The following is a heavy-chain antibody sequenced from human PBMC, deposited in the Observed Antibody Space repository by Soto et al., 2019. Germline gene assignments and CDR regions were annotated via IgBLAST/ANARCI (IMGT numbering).Heavy chain of an antibody. D-gene: IGHD3-10*01. CDR3: AKDRMGAGVRGYFDY. Sequence: QVQLVESGGGVVQPGRSLRLSCAASGFTFSSYGMHWVRQAPGKGLEWVAVIISDGSTKYYADSVKGRFTISRDNSKSTLYLQMNSLRAEVTAVYYCAKDRMGAGVRGYFDYWGQGTLVTVSS. CDR1: GFTFSSYG. V-gene: IGHV3-30*18. J-gene: IGHJ4*02. CDR2: IISDGSTK.